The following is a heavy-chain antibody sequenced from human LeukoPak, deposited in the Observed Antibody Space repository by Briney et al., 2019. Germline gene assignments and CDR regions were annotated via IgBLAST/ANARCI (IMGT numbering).Heavy chain of an antibody. J-gene: IGHJ4*02. CDR2: IYHSGST. CDR1: GYSISSGYY. V-gene: IGHV4-38-2*01. CDR3: ARRILYCSSTSCYLWDY. D-gene: IGHD2-2*01. Sequence: SETLSLTCGVSGYSISSGYYWGWIRQPPGKGLEWIGSIYHSGSTYYNPSLKSRVTISVDTSKNQFSLKLSSVTAADTAVYYCARRILYCSSTSCYLWDYWGQGTLVTVSS.